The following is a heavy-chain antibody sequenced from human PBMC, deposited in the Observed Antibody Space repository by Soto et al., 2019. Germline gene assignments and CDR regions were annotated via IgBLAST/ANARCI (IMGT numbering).Heavy chain of an antibody. J-gene: IGHJ3*02. D-gene: IGHD6-19*01. CDR2: ISADSGTT. V-gene: IGHV3-48*02. CDR3: ARDRHWEQWRGPHDAFQI. Sequence: EVQLVESGGGLVQPGGSLRLSCVASGFTFSVYSMSWVRQAPGTGLEWVRQAPGKGLEWVSYISADSGTTNYVDSVKGRFTISRDDAKNSLYLQMNSLRDEDTAVYYCARDRHWEQWRGPHDAFQIWGQGTLVTVSS. CDR1: GFTFSVYS.